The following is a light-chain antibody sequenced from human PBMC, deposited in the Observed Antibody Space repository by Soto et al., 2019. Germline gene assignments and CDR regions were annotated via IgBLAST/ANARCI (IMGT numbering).Light chain of an antibody. V-gene: IGKV3D-15*01. Sequence: IVLTHSPATLSVSPGEIATLSCRASQSVSSNLAWYQQKPGQAPRLLISGASTRATGVPARFSGSGSGTEFTLTITSPQSEDFAVYCCQQYNNWPLTFGPGTRLEIK. CDR3: QQYNNWPLT. CDR2: GAS. J-gene: IGKJ5*01. CDR1: QSVSSN.